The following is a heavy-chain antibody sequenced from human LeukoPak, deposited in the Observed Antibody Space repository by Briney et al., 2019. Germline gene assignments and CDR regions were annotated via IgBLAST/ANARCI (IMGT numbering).Heavy chain of an antibody. CDR3: ASLKTYDDAFDI. CDR2: INPNTGGT. CDR1: GYTFTGYY. V-gene: IGHV1-2*02. Sequence: ASVKVSCKTSGYTFTGYYMHWVRQAPGQGLEWMGWINPNTGGTNYAQRFQGRVSMTRDTSTSTAYMELSRLRSDDTAMYYCASLKTYDDAFDIWGQGTMVTVS. D-gene: IGHD3-3*01. J-gene: IGHJ3*02.